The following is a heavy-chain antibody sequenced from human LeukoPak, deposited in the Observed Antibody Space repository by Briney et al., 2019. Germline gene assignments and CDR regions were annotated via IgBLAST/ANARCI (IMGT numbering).Heavy chain of an antibody. CDR3: ARDVVAAVGSFDY. V-gene: IGHV4-59*12. D-gene: IGHD6-13*01. CDR2: IYYSGST. Sequence: PSETLSLTCTVSGGSISSYYWSWIRQPPGKGLEWIGYIYYSGSTNYNPSLKSRVTISVDTSKNQFFLKLSSVTAADTAVYYCARDVVAAVGSFDYWGQGILVTVSS. CDR1: GGSISSYY. J-gene: IGHJ4*02.